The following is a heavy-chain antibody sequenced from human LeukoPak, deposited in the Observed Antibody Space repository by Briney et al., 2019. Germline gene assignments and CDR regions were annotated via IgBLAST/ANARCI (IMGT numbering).Heavy chain of an antibody. CDR1: GYTFSSYY. D-gene: IGHD4-23*01. CDR2: INPSGGST. V-gene: IGHV1-46*01. CDR3: ARPGNSGAFDI. Sequence: ASVKVSCKASGYTFSSYYMHWVRQAPGQGLEWMGMINPSGGSTSYAQKFQGRVTVTRDTSTTTVYMELSSLRSQDTAVYYCARPGNSGAFDIWGQGTMVTVSS. J-gene: IGHJ3*02.